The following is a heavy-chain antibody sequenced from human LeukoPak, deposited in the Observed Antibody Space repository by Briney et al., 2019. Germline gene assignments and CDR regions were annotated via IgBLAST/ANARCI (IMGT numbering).Heavy chain of an antibody. Sequence: GASVKVSCKASGYTFTSYYMHWVRQAPGQGLEWMGIINPSGGSTSYAQKFQGRVTMTRDTSTSTVYMELSSLRSEDTAVYYCARELVRHGYDILTGYYRAFDYWGQGTLVTVSS. V-gene: IGHV1-46*01. CDR3: ARELVRHGYDILTGYYRAFDY. D-gene: IGHD3-9*01. CDR2: INPSGGST. J-gene: IGHJ4*02. CDR1: GYTFTSYY.